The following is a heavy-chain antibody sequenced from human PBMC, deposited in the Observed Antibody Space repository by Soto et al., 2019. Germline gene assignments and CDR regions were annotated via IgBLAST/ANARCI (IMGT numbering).Heavy chain of an antibody. CDR3: ARSQGSSTSLEIYYYYYYGMDV. D-gene: IGHD2-2*01. CDR2: IIPIPGTA. J-gene: IGHJ6*02. CDR1: GGTFGSYA. Sequence: QVQLVQSGAEVKKPGSSVNVSCKASGGTFGSYAISWVRQAPGQGLEWMGGIIPIPGTANYAQKFQGRVTIAADESTRTAYMELSSLRSEDTAVYYCARSQGSSTSLEIYYYYYYGMDVWGQGTTVTVSS. V-gene: IGHV1-69*01.